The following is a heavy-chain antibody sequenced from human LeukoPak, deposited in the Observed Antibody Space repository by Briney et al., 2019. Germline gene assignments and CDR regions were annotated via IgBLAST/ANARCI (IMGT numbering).Heavy chain of an antibody. CDR1: GFTFDDYA. J-gene: IGHJ3*02. D-gene: IGHD5-12*01. Sequence: PGGSLRLSCVASGFTFDDYAMHWVRQAPGKGLEWVSGISWNSGSIGYADSVKGRFTISRDNAKNSLYLQMNSLRAEDTALYYCAKDIVATIRAFDIWGQGTMVTVSS. V-gene: IGHV3-9*01. CDR2: ISWNSGSI. CDR3: AKDIVATIRAFDI.